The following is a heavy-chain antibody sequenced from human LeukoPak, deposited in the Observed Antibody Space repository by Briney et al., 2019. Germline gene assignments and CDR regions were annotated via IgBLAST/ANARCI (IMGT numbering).Heavy chain of an antibody. D-gene: IGHD3-22*01. J-gene: IGHJ4*02. CDR3: ARPLRPNHYEVFDY. CDR2: ISAYNGNT. V-gene: IGHV1-18*01. CDR1: GYTFTSYG. Sequence: ASVKVSCKASGYTFTSYGISWVRQAPGQGLEWMGWISAYNGNTNYAQKLQGRVTMTTDTSTSTAYMELRSLRSDDTAVYYCARPLRPNHYEVFDYWGQGTLVTVSS.